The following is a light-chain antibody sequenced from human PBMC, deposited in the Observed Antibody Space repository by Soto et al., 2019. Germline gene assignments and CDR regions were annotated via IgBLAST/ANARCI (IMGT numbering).Light chain of an antibody. J-gene: IGKJ1*01. CDR2: GAS. Sequence: DIVLTQSPASLSVSPWERATLSCRASQSVNNNLAWYQQKPGQAPRLVIYGASSRATGIPARFSGSGSGTEFTLTISSLQSEDFAVYYCQQYKDWPPWTFGQGTKVDI. V-gene: IGKV3D-15*01. CDR1: QSVNNN. CDR3: QQYKDWPPWT.